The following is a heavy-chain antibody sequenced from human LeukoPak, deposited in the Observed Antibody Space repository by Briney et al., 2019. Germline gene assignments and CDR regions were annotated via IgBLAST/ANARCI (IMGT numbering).Heavy chain of an antibody. D-gene: IGHD2-2*01. V-gene: IGHV4-30-4*08. Sequence: SETLSLTCTVSGGSISSGDYYWRWLRQPPGKGREWVGYIYYSGSTYYNPSLKSRVTISVDTSKNQFSLKLSSVTAADTAVYYCARGPVIPAAIDDFWDYFDYWGQGTLVTVSS. J-gene: IGHJ4*02. CDR2: IYYSGST. CDR1: GGSISSGDYY. CDR3: ARGPVIPAAIDDFWDYFDY.